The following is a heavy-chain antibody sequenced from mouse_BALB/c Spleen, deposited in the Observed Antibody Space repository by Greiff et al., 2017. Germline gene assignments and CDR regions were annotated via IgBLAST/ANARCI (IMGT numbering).Heavy chain of an antibody. Sequence: EVQVVESGGGLVKPGGSLKLSCAASGFTFSSYAMSWVRQTPEKRLEWVATISSGGSYTYYPDSVKGRFTISRDNAKNTLYLQMSSLRSEDTAMYYCARQWDYGSSRYYAMDYWGQGTSVTVSS. J-gene: IGHJ4*01. D-gene: IGHD1-1*01. CDR3: ARQWDYGSSRYYAMDY. CDR1: GFTFSSYA. V-gene: IGHV5-9-3*01. CDR2: ISSGGSYT.